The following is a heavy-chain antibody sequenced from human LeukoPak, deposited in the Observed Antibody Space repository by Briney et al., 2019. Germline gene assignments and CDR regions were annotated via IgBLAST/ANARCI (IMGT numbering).Heavy chain of an antibody. V-gene: IGHV3-74*01. CDR2: INNDGSST. J-gene: IGHJ4*02. CDR3: ARNPTGDYDY. CDR1: GFTFSNYW. Sequence: GGSLRLSCAPSGFTFSNYWMHCVRQAPGKGLVWVSRINNDGSSTNYADSVKGRFTISRDNAKNTLYLQMNSLRAEDTAIYYCARNPTGDYDYWGQGALVTVSS. D-gene: IGHD2-8*02.